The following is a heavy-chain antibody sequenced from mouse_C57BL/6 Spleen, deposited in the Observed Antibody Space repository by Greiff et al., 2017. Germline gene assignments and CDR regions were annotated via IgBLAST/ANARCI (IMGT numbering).Heavy chain of an antibody. CDR3: ARGDYHGSLYWYFDV. J-gene: IGHJ1*03. Sequence: EVKLVESGPGLVKPSQSLSLTCSVTGYSITSGYYWNWIRQFPGNKLEWMGYISYDGSNNYNPSLKNRISITRDTSKNQFFLKLNSVTTEDTATYYCARGDYHGSLYWYFDVWGTGTTVTVSS. CDR1: GYSITSGYY. V-gene: IGHV3-6*01. D-gene: IGHD1-1*01. CDR2: ISYDGSN.